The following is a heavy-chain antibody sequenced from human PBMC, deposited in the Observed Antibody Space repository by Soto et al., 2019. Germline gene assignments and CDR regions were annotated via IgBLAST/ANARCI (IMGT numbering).Heavy chain of an antibody. J-gene: IGHJ4*02. CDR2: IYPGYSDT. Sequence: GESLKISCKGSGYYFSSYWIGWVRQMPGKGLEWMGIIYPGYSDTRYSPSFQGQVTISADKTITTTFLQWSSLKASDTAMYYCARQGKDAEGLDYWGQGPLVAVSS. CDR3: ARQGKDAEGLDY. V-gene: IGHV5-51*01. CDR1: GYYFSSYW. D-gene: IGHD2-15*01.